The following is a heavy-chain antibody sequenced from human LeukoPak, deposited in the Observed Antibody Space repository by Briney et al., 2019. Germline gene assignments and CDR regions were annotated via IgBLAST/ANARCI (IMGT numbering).Heavy chain of an antibody. J-gene: IGHJ4*02. CDR1: GGSFSGYY. CDR2: INHSGST. CDR3: VRAIVVVTAPPYYFDY. Sequence: PSETLSLTCAVYGGSFSGYYWSWIRQPPGKGLEWIGEINHSGSTNYNPSLKSRVTISVDTSKNQFSLKLSSVTAADTAVYYCVRAIVVVTAPPYYFDYWGQGTLVTVSS. V-gene: IGHV4-34*01. D-gene: IGHD2-21*02.